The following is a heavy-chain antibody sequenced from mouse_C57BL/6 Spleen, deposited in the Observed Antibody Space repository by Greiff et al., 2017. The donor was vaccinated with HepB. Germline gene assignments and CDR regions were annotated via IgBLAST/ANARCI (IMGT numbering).Heavy chain of an antibody. CDR3: ARMGLPYFKWYFDV. CDR1: GYTFTDYN. V-gene: IGHV1-18*01. Sequence: VQLQQSGPELVKPGASVKIPCKASGYTFTDYNMDWVKQSHGKSLEWIGDINPNNGGTNYNQKFKGKATLTVDKSSSTAYMELRSLTSEDTAVYYCARMGLPYFKWYFDVWGTGTTVTVSS. CDR2: INPNNGGT. J-gene: IGHJ1*03. D-gene: IGHD2-4*01.